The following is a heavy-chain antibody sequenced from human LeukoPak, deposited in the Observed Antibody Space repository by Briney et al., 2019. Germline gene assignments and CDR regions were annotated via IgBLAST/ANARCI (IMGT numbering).Heavy chain of an antibody. Sequence: GGSLRLSCAASGFTLRSHAMSWVRQAPGKGLEWVSDLSGGDSTNYADSVKGRFTISRDNSKNTLYLQMNSLRAEDTAVYYCAKRMDSSGYLSRSYDYWGQGTLVTVSS. CDR1: GFTLRSHA. CDR2: LSGGDST. CDR3: AKRMDSSGYLSRSYDY. V-gene: IGHV3-23*01. J-gene: IGHJ4*02. D-gene: IGHD3-22*01.